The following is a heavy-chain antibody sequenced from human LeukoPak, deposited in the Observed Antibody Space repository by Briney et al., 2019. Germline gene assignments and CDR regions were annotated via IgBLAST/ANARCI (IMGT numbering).Heavy chain of an antibody. Sequence: TGGSLRLSCAASGFTFSSYAMHWVRQAPEKGLEWVSAISGSGGSTYYADSVKGRFTISRDNSKNTLYLQMNNLRAEDTAVYYCAKDDYGADPGGQGTLVTVSS. D-gene: IGHD4-17*01. CDR2: ISGSGGST. CDR3: AKDDYGADP. J-gene: IGHJ5*02. CDR1: GFTFSSYA. V-gene: IGHV3-23*01.